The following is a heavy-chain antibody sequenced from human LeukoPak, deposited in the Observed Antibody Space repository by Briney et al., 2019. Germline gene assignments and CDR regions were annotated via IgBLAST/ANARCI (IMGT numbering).Heavy chain of an antibody. J-gene: IGHJ4*02. V-gene: IGHV4-4*02. Sequence: PSGTLSLTCAVSGGSISSSNWWSWVRQPPGNGLEWIGEIYHSGSTNYNPSLKSRVTISLDTSKNQFSLKVGSMTAADTAVYYCARAGGYGLIDYWGQGTMVTVSS. CDR1: GGSISSSNW. CDR2: IYHSGST. D-gene: IGHD5-18*01. CDR3: ARAGGYGLIDY.